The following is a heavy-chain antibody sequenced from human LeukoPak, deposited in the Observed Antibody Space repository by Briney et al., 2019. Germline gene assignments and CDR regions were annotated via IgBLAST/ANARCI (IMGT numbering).Heavy chain of an antibody. D-gene: IGHD3-3*01. Sequence: GASVKVSCKTSGYTFTSYDITWVRQAPGQGLEWMGYISTYNYNTHHSQKFQGRVFMSTDSSSGTAYMDLQSLTSDDTAVYYCARHMREFWSRRQPGGAFDIWGQGTMVTVSS. CDR2: ISTYNYNT. CDR3: ARHMREFWSRRQPGGAFDI. CDR1: GYTFTSYD. V-gene: IGHV1-18*01. J-gene: IGHJ3*02.